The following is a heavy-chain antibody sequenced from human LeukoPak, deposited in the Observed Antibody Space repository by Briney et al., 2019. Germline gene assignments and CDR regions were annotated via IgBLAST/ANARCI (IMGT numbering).Heavy chain of an antibody. CDR3: ARDLVVRGVTNWFDP. V-gene: IGHV3-48*03. CDR2: ISSGGSTL. Sequence: GGSLRLSCAASGFTFRSHEMNWVRQAPGKGLESVSWISSGGSTLDYADSVKGRFTISRDNARNSLSLQMNSLRAEDTAVYYCARDLVVRGVTNWFDPWGQGTLVTVSS. CDR1: GFTFRSHE. D-gene: IGHD3-10*01. J-gene: IGHJ5*02.